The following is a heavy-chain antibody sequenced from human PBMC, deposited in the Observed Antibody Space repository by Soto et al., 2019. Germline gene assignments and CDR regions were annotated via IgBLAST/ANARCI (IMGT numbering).Heavy chain of an antibody. Sequence: ASLKVSCKSSGYTFNSYGISWVRQAPGRGLEWMGWISAYNGNTNYAQKLQGRVAMTTDTSTSTAYMELRSLRSDDTAVYYCARVPGCTNGVCYLFDYWGQGTLVTVSS. CDR1: GYTFNSYG. V-gene: IGHV1-18*01. D-gene: IGHD2-8*01. J-gene: IGHJ4*02. CDR3: ARVPGCTNGVCYLFDY. CDR2: ISAYNGNT.